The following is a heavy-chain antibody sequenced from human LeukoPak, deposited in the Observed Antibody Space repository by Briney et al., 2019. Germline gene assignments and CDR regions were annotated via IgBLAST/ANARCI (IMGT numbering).Heavy chain of an antibody. CDR3: ARDQQWLATRWFDP. CDR2: ISAYNGNT. J-gene: IGHJ5*02. CDR1: GYTFTSYG. V-gene: IGHV1-18*01. D-gene: IGHD6-19*01. Sequence: WASVKVSCKASGYTFTSYGISWVRQAPGQGLEWMGWISAYNGNTNYAQKLQGRVTMTTDTSTSTAYTELRSLRSDDTAVYYCARDQQWLATRWFDPWGQGTLVTVSS.